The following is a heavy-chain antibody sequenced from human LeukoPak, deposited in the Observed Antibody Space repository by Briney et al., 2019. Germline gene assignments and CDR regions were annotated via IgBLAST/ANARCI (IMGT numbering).Heavy chain of an antibody. Sequence: PGGALRLSFTWCVCIVTNNYRNGVRQAPGRGREGVSLVYSGWSTYYADSGKGRFTTSRDNSKTMVFLQMNSLRAEDTAMYYCASDPPAVLIDTYGWGQGTLVTVSS. J-gene: IGHJ4*02. V-gene: IGHV3-66*01. D-gene: IGHD2-8*01. CDR3: ASDPPAVLIDTYG. CDR1: VCIVTNNY. CDR2: VYSGWST.